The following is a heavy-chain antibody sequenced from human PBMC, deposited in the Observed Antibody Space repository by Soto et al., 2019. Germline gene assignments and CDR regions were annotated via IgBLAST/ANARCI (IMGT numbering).Heavy chain of an antibody. J-gene: IGHJ5*02. Sequence: SVKVSCKASGGTFRSYAISWVRQAPGQGLEWMGGIIPIFGTANYAQKFQGRVTITADVSTSTAYMELSSLRSEDTAVYYCARAGYCSGGSCYSVNDNWFDPWGQGTLVTVSS. CDR2: IIPIFGTA. V-gene: IGHV1-69*13. CDR3: ARAGYCSGGSCYSVNDNWFDP. CDR1: GGTFRSYA. D-gene: IGHD2-15*01.